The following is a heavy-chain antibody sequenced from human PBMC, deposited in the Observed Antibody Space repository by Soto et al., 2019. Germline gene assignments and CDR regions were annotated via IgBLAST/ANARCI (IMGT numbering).Heavy chain of an antibody. CDR2: MNPNSGNT. Sequence: ASVKVSCKASGYTFSSYGINWVRQATGQGLEWMGWMNPNSGNTDYAAPVKGRITISRDHSKDTLYLHMNSLKTEDTAVYYCTTGLSNGYYNFDYWGQGTPVTVSS. J-gene: IGHJ4*02. CDR1: GYTFSSYG. D-gene: IGHD3-22*01. CDR3: TTGLSNGYYNFDY. V-gene: IGHV1-8*01.